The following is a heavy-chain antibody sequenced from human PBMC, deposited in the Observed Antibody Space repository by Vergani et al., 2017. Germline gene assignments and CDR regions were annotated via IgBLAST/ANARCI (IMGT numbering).Heavy chain of an antibody. CDR3: ARDGYSSGWYGDSDYYYGMDV. CDR2: IYHSGST. J-gene: IGHJ6*02. V-gene: IGHV4-38-2*02. Sequence: QVQLQESGPGLVKPSETLSLTCTVSGYSISSSYYWGWIRQPPGKGLEWIGSIYHSGSTYYNPSLKSRVTISVDTSKNEFSLKLSSVTAADTAVYYCARDGYSSGWYGDSDYYYGMDVWGQGTTVTVSS. D-gene: IGHD6-19*01. CDR1: GYSISSSYY.